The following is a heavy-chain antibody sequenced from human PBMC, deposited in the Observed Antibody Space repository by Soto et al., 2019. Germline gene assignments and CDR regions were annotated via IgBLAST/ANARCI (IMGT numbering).Heavy chain of an antibody. Sequence: GKGLEWIGEIYHSGSTNYNPSLKSRVTISVDKSKNQFSLKLSSVTAADTVFFFSARGRITMCSLGLGIPLNRSSDL. D-gene: IGHD3-3*01. CDR2: IYHSGST. CDR3: ARGRITMCSLGLGIPLNRSSDL. J-gene: IGHJ2*01. V-gene: IGHV4-4*01.